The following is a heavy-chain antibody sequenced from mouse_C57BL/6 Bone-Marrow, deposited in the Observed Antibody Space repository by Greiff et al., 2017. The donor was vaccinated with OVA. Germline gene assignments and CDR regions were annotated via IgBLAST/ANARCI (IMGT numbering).Heavy chain of an antibody. CDR3: ARHAQAFYAMDY. CDR1: GYTFTDYN. CDR2: INPNNGGT. Sequence: VQLQQSGPELVKPGASVKIPCKASGYTFTDYNMDWVKQSHGKSLEWIGDINPNNGGTIYNQKFKGKATLTVDKSSSTAYMELRSLTSEDTAVYYCARHAQAFYAMDYWGQGTSVTVSS. J-gene: IGHJ4*01. D-gene: IGHD3-2*02. V-gene: IGHV1-18*01.